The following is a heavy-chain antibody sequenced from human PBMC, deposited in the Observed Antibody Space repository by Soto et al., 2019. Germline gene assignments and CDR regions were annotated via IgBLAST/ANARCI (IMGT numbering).Heavy chain of an antibody. CDR1: GGSISSYY. CDR2: IYYSGST. J-gene: IGHJ3*02. CDR3: ARVFVWGVNSFDI. V-gene: IGHV4-59*01. Sequence: SETLSLTCTVSGGSISSYYWSWIRQPPGKGLEWIGYIYYSGSTNYNPSLKSRVTISVDTSKNQFSLKLSSVTAADTAEYYCARVFVWGVNSFDIGGKGKRSTFS. D-gene: IGHD3-16*01.